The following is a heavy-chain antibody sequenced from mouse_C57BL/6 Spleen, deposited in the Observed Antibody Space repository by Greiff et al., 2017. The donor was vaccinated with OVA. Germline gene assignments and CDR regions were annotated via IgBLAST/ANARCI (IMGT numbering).Heavy chain of an antibody. D-gene: IGHD2-2*01. V-gene: IGHV5-4*03. J-gene: IGHJ4*01. CDR1: GFTFSSYA. CDR2: ISDGGSYT. Sequence: EVNVVESGGGLVKPGGSLKLSCAASGFTFSSYAMSWVRQTPEKRLEWVATISDGGSYTYYPDNVKGRFTISRDNAKNNLYLQMSHLKSEDTAMYYCASCYGYDRDYYAMDYWGQGTSVTVSS. CDR3: ASCYGYDRDYYAMDY.